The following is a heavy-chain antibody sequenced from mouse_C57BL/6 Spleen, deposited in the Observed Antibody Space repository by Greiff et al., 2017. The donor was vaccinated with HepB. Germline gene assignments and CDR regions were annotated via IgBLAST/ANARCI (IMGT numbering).Heavy chain of an antibody. D-gene: IGHD2-3*01. J-gene: IGHJ1*03. Sequence: QVQLQQPGAELVMPGASVKLSCKASGYTFTSYWMHWVKQRPGQGLEWIGEIDPSDSYTNYNQKFKGKSTLTVDKSSSTAYMQLSSLTSEDSAVYYCARWFLRYFDVWGTGTTVTVSS. CDR2: IDPSDSYT. CDR1: GYTFTSYW. CDR3: ARWFLRYFDV. V-gene: IGHV1-69*01.